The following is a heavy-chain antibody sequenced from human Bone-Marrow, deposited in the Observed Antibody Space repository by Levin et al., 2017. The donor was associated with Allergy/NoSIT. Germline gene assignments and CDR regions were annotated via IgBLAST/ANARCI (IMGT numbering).Heavy chain of an antibody. CDR2: INPNSGGT. J-gene: IGHJ5*02. D-gene: IGHD3-16*01. CDR3: ARAPYGGEDWFDP. V-gene: IGHV1-2*06. Sequence: GESLKISCETSGYTFTGYYMHWVRQAPGQGLEWMGRINPNSGGTNYAQNFQGRVTMTRDTSLSTAYMELTSLTSDDTAVYYCARAPYGGEDWFDPWGQGTLVTVSS. CDR1: GYTFTGYY.